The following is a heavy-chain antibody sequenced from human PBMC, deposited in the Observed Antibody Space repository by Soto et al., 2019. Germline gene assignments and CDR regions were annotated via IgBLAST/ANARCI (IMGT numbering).Heavy chain of an antibody. CDR1: GFTFSNHA. CDR3: AAELGPKMFDC. CDR2: ISYDGGTQ. V-gene: IGHV3-30*16. D-gene: IGHD1-26*01. Sequence: QVQLVESGGGVMQPGRSLGLSCAASGFTFSNHAMHWVRQAPGKGLEWVALISYDGGTQLYADSVKGRFTISRDNSKNTLHLQLNSLRSEDTALYYCAAELGPKMFDCWGQGTLVTVSS. J-gene: IGHJ5*01.